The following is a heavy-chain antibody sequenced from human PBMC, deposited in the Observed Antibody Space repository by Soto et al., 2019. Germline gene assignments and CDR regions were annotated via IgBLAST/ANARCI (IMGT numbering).Heavy chain of an antibody. CDR1: GGTFSSYA. Sequence: GASVKVSCKASGGTFSSYAISWVRQAPGQGLEWMGGIIPIFGTANYAQKFQGRVTITADESTSTAYMELSSLRSEDTAVYYCARGSPQLRPPNGFDPWGQGTLVTVSS. CDR3: ARGSPQLRPPNGFDP. CDR2: IIPIFGTA. V-gene: IGHV1-69*13. J-gene: IGHJ5*02. D-gene: IGHD1-26*01.